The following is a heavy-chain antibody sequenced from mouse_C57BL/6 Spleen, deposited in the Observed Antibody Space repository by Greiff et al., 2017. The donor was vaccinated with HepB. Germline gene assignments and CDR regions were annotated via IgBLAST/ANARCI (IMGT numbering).Heavy chain of an antibody. Sequence: EVQLQQSGPELVKPGASVKMSCKASGYTFTDYNMHWVKQSHGKSLEWIGYINPNNGGTSYNQKFKGKATLTVNKSSSTAYMELRSLTSAESAVYYCARGGTMITYFDYWGQGTTLTVSS. V-gene: IGHV1-22*01. D-gene: IGHD2-4*01. CDR1: GYTFTDYN. CDR2: INPNNGGT. CDR3: ARGGTMITYFDY. J-gene: IGHJ2*01.